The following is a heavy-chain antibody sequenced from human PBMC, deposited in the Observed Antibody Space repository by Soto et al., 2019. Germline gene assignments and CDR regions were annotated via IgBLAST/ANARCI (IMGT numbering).Heavy chain of an antibody. CDR1: GSTFSSYE. Sequence: GGSLRLSCAASGSTFSSYEMNWVRQAPGKGLEWVSYISSSGSTIYYADSVKGRFTISRDNAKNSLYLQMNSLRAEDTAVYYCARRTTVVTPANFDYWCQGTLVTVST. V-gene: IGHV3-48*03. CDR2: ISSSGSTI. CDR3: ARRTTVVTPANFDY. D-gene: IGHD4-17*01. J-gene: IGHJ4*02.